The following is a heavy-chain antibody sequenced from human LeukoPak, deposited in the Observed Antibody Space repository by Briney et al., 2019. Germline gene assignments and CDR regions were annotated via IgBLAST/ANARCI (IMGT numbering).Heavy chain of an antibody. CDR2: IYPGDSDT. Sequence: GESLKISCKGSGYSFTSYWIGWVRQMPGKGLEWMGIIYPGDSDTRYSPSFQGRVTISADKSISTAYLQWSSLKASDTAMYYCARILRYFDWPTPYYFDYWGQGTLVTVSS. D-gene: IGHD3-9*01. CDR3: ARILRYFDWPTPYYFDY. J-gene: IGHJ4*02. CDR1: GYSFTSYW. V-gene: IGHV5-51*01.